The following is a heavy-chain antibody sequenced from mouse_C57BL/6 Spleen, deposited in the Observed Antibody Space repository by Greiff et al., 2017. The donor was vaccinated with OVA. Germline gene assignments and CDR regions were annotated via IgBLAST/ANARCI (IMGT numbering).Heavy chain of an antibody. CDR1: GYTFTDYY. J-gene: IGHJ3*01. D-gene: IGHD4-1*01. CDR3: ASTGKKGFAY. CDR2: IYPESGNN. Sequence: VQLQQSGAELVRPGASVKLSCKASGYTFTDYYINWVKQRPGQGLEWIARIYPESGNNYYNEKFKGKVTLTAEKSSSTVYMQISSLTSEDSAVYFCASTGKKGFAYWGQGTLVTVSA. V-gene: IGHV1-76*01.